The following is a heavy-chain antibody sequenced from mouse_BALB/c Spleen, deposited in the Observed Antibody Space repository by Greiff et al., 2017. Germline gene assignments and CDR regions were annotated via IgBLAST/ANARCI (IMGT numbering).Heavy chain of an antibody. D-gene: IGHD1-1*01. V-gene: IGHV1-54*01. Sequence: QVQLQQSGAELVRPGTSVKVSCKASGYAFTNYLIEWVKQRPGQGLEWIGVINPGSGGTNYNEKFKGKATLTAYKSSSTAYMQLSSLTSDYSAVYFCAISRGTVVATNYFDYWGQGTTLTVSS. CDR2: INPGSGGT. J-gene: IGHJ2*01. CDR3: AISRGTVVATNYFDY. CDR1: GYAFTNYL.